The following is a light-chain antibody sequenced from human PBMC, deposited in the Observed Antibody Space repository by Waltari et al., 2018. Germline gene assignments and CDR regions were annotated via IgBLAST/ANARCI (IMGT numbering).Light chain of an antibody. V-gene: IGKV2-29*02. CDR3: MQALQTPLT. CDR2: RVS. Sequence: DIVMTQTPLSLPVTPGEPASISCRSSQSLLHSNRYTYLHWYLQKPGQPPRLLIYRVSNRFSGVPDRFSGSGSGTEFTLKISRVEAEDVGVYYCMQALQTPLTFGGGTQVEIK. J-gene: IGKJ4*01. CDR1: QSLLHSNRYTY.